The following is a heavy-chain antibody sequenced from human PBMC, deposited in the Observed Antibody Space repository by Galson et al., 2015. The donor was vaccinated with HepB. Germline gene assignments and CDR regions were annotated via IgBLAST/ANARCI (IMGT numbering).Heavy chain of an antibody. V-gene: IGHV3-74*01. Sequence: SLRLSCATSGFIFSNYWMHWVRQIPGKGLVWVSQIKPDGSSAYYADSVKGRLTISRENAKNTLYLQMDSLRVEDTTLYYCARGGLPWAFDSWGQGTLVTVSS. J-gene: IGHJ4*02. D-gene: IGHD2-15*01. CDR2: IKPDGSSA. CDR3: ARGGLPWAFDS. CDR1: GFIFSNYW.